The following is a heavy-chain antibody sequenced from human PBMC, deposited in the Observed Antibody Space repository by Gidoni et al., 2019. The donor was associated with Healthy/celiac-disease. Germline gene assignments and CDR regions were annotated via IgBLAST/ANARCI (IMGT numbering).Heavy chain of an antibody. CDR2: IYPGDSDT. CDR3: ARHPAVAGIDYYGMDV. CDR1: GYSFTSYW. D-gene: IGHD6-19*01. J-gene: IGHJ6*02. Sequence: EVQLVQSGAEVKKPGESLKISCTGSGYSFTSYWIGWVRQMPGKGLEWMGIIYPGDSDTRYSPSFQGQVTISADKSISTAYLQWSSLKASDTAMYYCARHPAVAGIDYYGMDVWGQGTTVTVSS. V-gene: IGHV5-51*01.